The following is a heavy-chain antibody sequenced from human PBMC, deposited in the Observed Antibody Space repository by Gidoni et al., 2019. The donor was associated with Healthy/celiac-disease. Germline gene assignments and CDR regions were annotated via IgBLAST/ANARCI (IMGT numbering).Heavy chain of an antibody. D-gene: IGHD3-3*01. J-gene: IGHJ6*02. Sequence: QVQLVQSGAEVTKPGSSVKVSCKASGGTFSSYAISWVRQAPGQGLEWMGGIIPIFGTANYAQKFQGRVTITADESTSTAYMELSSLRSEDTAVYYCARGSYDFWSGYYYYYGMDVWGQGTTVTVSS. CDR2: IIPIFGTA. CDR1: GGTFSSYA. V-gene: IGHV1-69*01. CDR3: ARGSYDFWSGYYYYYGMDV.